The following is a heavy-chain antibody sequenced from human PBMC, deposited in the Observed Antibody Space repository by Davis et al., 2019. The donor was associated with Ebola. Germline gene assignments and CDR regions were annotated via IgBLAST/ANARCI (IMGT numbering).Heavy chain of an antibody. V-gene: IGHV3-74*01. J-gene: IGHJ6*04. CDR2: IYSDGSTT. Sequence: HTGGSLRLSCAASGFTFSHYWMHWVRQAPGKGLVWVSRIYSDGSTTSYADSVKGRFTISRDNAKNTLYLEMNNLRAEDTAFYYCAKGVLRFSGWPYYYYAMDVWGKGTTVTVSS. CDR3: AKGVLRFSGWPYYYYAMDV. D-gene: IGHD3-3*01. CDR1: GFTFSHYW.